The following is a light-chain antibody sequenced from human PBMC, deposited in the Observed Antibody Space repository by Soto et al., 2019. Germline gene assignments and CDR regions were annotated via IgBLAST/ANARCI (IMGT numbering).Light chain of an antibody. CDR1: NIGSKR. CDR2: YDS. V-gene: IGLV3-21*04. Sequence: SYELTQPPSVSVAPEKTARLTCGGDNIGSKRVHWYRQKPGQAPVLVIYYDSDRPSRIPERFSGSNSGNTATLTINRVEAGDEADYFCQVWDITTAHYVFGTGTKLTVL. J-gene: IGLJ1*01. CDR3: QVWDITTAHYV.